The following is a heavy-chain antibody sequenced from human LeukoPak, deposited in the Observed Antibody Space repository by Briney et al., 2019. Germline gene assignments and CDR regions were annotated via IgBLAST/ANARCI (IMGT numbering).Heavy chain of an antibody. CDR1: GYSFTSYW. Sequence: GESLKISCQGSGYSFTSYWIGWVRQMPGKGLEWMGIIYPGDSDTRYSPSFQGQVTISADKSISTAYLQWSSLKASDTAMYYCARRSSTGQYYYYYGMDVWGQGTTVTVSS. CDR3: ARRSSTGQYYYYYGMDV. J-gene: IGHJ6*02. D-gene: IGHD2-2*01. V-gene: IGHV5-51*01. CDR2: IYPGDSDT.